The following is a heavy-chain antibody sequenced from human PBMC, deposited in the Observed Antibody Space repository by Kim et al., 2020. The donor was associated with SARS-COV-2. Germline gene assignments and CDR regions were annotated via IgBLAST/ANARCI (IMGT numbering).Heavy chain of an antibody. J-gene: IGHJ4*02. CDR1: GFKFSSFA. CDR2: VSDDGGHS. Sequence: GGSLRLSCAASGFKFSSFAMHWVRQTAGKGLEWVAFVSDDGGHSFYADSVKGRFTISRDNSKNTVFLQMNSLRIEDTGFYFCATDFFDSSGRWGQGTRVT. V-gene: IGHV3-30*04. CDR3: ATDFFDSSGR. D-gene: IGHD3-22*01.